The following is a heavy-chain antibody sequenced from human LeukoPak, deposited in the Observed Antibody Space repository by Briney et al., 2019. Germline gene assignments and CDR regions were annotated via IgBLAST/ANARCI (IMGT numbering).Heavy chain of an antibody. D-gene: IGHD5-18*01. J-gene: IGHJ4*02. V-gene: IGHV3-23*01. Sequence: PGGSLRLSCAASGFTFSSHAMNWVRQAPGKGLEWVSNISGRGGSTYYADSVKGRFTISRDNSKNTLYLQMNSLRAEDTAVYYCAKEGQRGYSYGYYFDYWGQGTLVTVSS. CDR3: AKEGQRGYSYGYYFDY. CDR2: ISGRGGST. CDR1: GFTFSSHA.